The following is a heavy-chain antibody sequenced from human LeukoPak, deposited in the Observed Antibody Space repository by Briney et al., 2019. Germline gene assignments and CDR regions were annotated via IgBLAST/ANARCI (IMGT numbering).Heavy chain of an antibody. V-gene: IGHV3-23*01. CDR2: ISGSGGST. Sequence: GGSLRLSCAASGFTFSDYYMSWIRQAPGKGLEWVSAISGSGGSTYYADSVKGRFTISRDNSKNTLYLQMNSLRAEDTAVYYCAKAITMIVVVSAFDIWGQGTMVTVSS. D-gene: IGHD3-22*01. CDR1: GFTFSDYY. CDR3: AKAITMIVVVSAFDI. J-gene: IGHJ3*02.